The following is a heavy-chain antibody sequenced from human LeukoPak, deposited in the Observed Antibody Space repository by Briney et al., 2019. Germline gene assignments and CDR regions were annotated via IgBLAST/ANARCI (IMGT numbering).Heavy chain of an antibody. J-gene: IGHJ6*03. CDR3: AKDLSGTGYYYMDV. D-gene: IGHD3/OR15-3a*01. CDR1: GFTFSNYG. V-gene: IGHV3-30*18. Sequence: GRSLRLSCAASGFTFSNYGIHWVRQAPGKGLEWVAVISYDGISKYFADSVKGRFTISRDNSKNTLYLQMNSLKPEGTAVYYCAKDLSGTGYYYMDVWGKGTTVTVSS. CDR2: ISYDGISK.